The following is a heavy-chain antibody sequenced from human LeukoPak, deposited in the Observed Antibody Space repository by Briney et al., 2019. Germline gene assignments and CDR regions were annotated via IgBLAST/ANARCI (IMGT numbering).Heavy chain of an antibody. J-gene: IGHJ6*03. Sequence: PETLSLTCTVSGGSGGSISTSGYYWGWIRQSPEKGLEWIGSISYSGNIYYNPSLKSRVTISVDTSVKQFSLKLTSVTAAASGVYYCARGDSSFYYMDVWGKGTTVTVSS. V-gene: IGHV4-39*01. CDR2: ISYSGNI. CDR3: ARGDSSFYYMDV. CDR1: GGSGGSISTSGYY. D-gene: IGHD2-21*02.